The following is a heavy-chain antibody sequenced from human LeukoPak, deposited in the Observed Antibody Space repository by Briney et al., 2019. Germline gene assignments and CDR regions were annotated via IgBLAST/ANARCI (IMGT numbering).Heavy chain of an antibody. CDR2: ITGSAYST. CDR1: GFTFSGYA. CDR3: AKLRAGYSSGWFHDAFDI. J-gene: IGHJ3*02. V-gene: IGHV3-23*01. Sequence: AGGSLRLSCAASGFTFSGYAMSWVRQAPGKGLEWVSAITGSAYSTYYADSVKGRFTISRDNSKNTLYLQMNSLRAEDTAVYYCAKLRAGYSSGWFHDAFDIWGQGTMVTVSS. D-gene: IGHD6-19*01.